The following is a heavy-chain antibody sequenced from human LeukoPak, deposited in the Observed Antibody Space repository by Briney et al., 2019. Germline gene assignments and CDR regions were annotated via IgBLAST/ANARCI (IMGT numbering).Heavy chain of an antibody. CDR1: GGSVSSGSYY. J-gene: IGHJ6*04. Sequence: SETLSLTCTVSGGSVSSGSYYWSWIRQPPGKGLEWIGYIYYSGSTNYNPSLKSRVTISVDMSKNQFSLKLSSVTAAAAVEYYWVGAPPYSYVMYGWGKGTTVTASS. V-gene: IGHV4-61*01. CDR3: VGAPPYSYVMYG. CDR2: IYYSGST.